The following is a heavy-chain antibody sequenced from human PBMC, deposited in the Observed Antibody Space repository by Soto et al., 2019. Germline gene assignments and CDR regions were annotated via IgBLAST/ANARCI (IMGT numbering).Heavy chain of an antibody. CDR2: IIPIFGTA. D-gene: IGHD3-9*01. CDR1: GGTFSSYA. V-gene: IGHV1-69*06. Sequence: QVQLVQSGAEVKKPGSSVKVSCKASGGTFSSYAISWVRQAPGQGLEWMGGIIPIFGTANYAQKFQGRVTITADKSTSTAYMELGSLRSEDTAVYYCARSGMGAYYDILTACGAFDIWGQGTMVTVSS. J-gene: IGHJ3*02. CDR3: ARSGMGAYYDILTACGAFDI.